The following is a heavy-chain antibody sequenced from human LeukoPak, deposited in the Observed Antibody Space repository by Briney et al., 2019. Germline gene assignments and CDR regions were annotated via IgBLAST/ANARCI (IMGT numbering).Heavy chain of an antibody. J-gene: IGHJ5*02. CDR3: ARGQPDCSGGSCLNWFDP. V-gene: IGHV4-34*01. CDR1: GGSFSGYY. D-gene: IGHD2-15*01. Sequence: SETLSLTCAVYGGSFSGYYWSWIRQPPGKGLEWIGEINHSGSTNYNPSLKGRVTISVDTSKNQFSLKLSSVTAADTAVYYCARGQPDCSGGSCLNWFDPWGQGTLVTVSS. CDR2: INHSGST.